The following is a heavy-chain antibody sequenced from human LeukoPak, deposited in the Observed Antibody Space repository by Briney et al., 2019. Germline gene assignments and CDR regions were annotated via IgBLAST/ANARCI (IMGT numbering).Heavy chain of an antibody. Sequence: GASVKVSCKASGYTFTGYYMHWVRQAPGQGLEWMGWINPNSGGTNYAQKFQGRVTMTRDTSISTAYMELSRLRSDDTAVYYCARTQYYDFWSGSEQKPGYDAFDIWGQGTMVTASS. D-gene: IGHD3-3*01. V-gene: IGHV1-2*02. J-gene: IGHJ3*02. CDR2: INPNSGGT. CDR3: ARTQYYDFWSGSEQKPGYDAFDI. CDR1: GYTFTGYY.